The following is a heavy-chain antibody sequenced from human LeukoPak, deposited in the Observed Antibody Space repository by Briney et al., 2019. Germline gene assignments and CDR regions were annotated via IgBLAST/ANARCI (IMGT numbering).Heavy chain of an antibody. CDR3: ARAGSLIEAWNYGGEGFDY. J-gene: IGHJ4*02. CDR1: VDSVSSNSAS. Sequence: SQTLSLTCVISVDSVSSNSASWNWIRQSPSRGLEWLGSTYYRSKWYNDYAVSGKSRITINPDTSKKQFSLQLNSVTPEDTAVYYCARAGSLIEAWNYGGEGFDYWGQGTLVTVSS. D-gene: IGHD1-7*01. V-gene: IGHV6-1*01. CDR2: TYYRSKWYN.